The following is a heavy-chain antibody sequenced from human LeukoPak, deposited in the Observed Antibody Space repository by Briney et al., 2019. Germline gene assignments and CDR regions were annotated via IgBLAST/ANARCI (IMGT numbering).Heavy chain of an antibody. J-gene: IGHJ4*02. D-gene: IGHD2-15*01. CDR3: AKVKDHCSGGSCYSKGTYFDY. CDR2: LTPSGETT. V-gene: IGHV3-23*01. Sequence: GGSLTLSCATSGFTFTTYDMAWVRQAPGKGLEWVAALTPSGETTYYADSVRGRFTISRDNSKNRLYLQLNSLRVEDTAVYYCAKVKDHCSGGSCYSKGTYFDYWGQGTLVTVSS. CDR1: GFTFTTYD.